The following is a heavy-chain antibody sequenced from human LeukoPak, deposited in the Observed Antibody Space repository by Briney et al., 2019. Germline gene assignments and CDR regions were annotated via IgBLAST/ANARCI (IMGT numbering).Heavy chain of an antibody. CDR3: AKSRYYDADAFDI. CDR2: TSSSSSYI. Sequence: PGGSLRLSCAASGFTFSSYTMNWVRQAPGKGLEGVSSTSSSSSYIYYADSVKGRFTISRDNAKNSLYLQMNSLRAEDTAVYYCAKSRYYDADAFDIWGQGTMVTVSS. V-gene: IGHV3-21*01. J-gene: IGHJ3*02. D-gene: IGHD3-3*01. CDR1: GFTFSSYT.